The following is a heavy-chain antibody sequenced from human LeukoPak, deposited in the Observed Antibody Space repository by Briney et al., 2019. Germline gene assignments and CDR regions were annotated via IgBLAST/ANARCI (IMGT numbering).Heavy chain of an antibody. CDR3: ARHEPPGARRHLDY. CDR2: IYNTGTT. CDR1: GGSISSSY. J-gene: IGHJ4*02. Sequence: PSETLSLTCNVSGGSISSSYWSWVRQPPGEGQERVGYIYNTGTTIYNPSLNSRVTISVDTSKNQLSLRLSSVTAADTAVYYCARHEPPGARRHLDYWGQGTLVTVSS. V-gene: IGHV4-59*08. D-gene: IGHD1-14*01.